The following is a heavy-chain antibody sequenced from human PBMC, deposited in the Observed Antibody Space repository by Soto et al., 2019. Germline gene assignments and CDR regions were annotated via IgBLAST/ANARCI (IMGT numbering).Heavy chain of an antibody. CDR1: GGTFSSYA. Sequence: SVKVSCKASGGTFSSYAISWVRQAPGQGLEWMGGIIPIFGTANYAQKFQGRVTITADGSTSTAYMELSSLRSEDTAVYYCAAYGSGTPGDYYYGMDVWGQGTTVTVSS. D-gene: IGHD3-10*01. CDR2: IIPIFGTA. CDR3: AAYGSGTPGDYYYGMDV. V-gene: IGHV1-69*13. J-gene: IGHJ6*02.